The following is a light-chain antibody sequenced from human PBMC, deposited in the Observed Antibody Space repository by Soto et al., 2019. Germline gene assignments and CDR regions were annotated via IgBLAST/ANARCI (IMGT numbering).Light chain of an antibody. CDR3: CSYAGSNTHYV. V-gene: IGLV2-11*01. CDR1: SSDIGGYNY. J-gene: IGLJ1*01. Sequence: QSVLTQPRSVSGSPGQSVTISCTGTSSDIGGYNYVSWYQHHPGKAPKLLIYDVSKRPSGVPDRFSGSKSGNTASLTISGLQAEDDSDYYCCSYAGSNTHYVFGSGTKLTVL. CDR2: DVS.